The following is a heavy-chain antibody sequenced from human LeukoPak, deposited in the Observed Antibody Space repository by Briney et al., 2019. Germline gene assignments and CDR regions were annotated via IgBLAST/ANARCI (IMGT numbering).Heavy chain of an antibody. V-gene: IGHV3-7*01. CDR2: INPDGRDT. Sequence: QSGGSLRLSCVVSGFTLNRCWMNWVRQAPGKGLEWVAHINPDGRDTYYVDSVKGRFTISRDNAQNSMYLQMNSLRVEDTAVYYCTSWGDTTAEYFQRWGQGTLVTVSS. D-gene: IGHD2-21*02. J-gene: IGHJ1*01. CDR3: TSWGDTTAEYFQR. CDR1: GFTLNRCW.